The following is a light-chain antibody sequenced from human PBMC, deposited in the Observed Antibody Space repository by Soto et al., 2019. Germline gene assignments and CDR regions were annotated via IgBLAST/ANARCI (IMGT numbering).Light chain of an antibody. Sequence: EIVLTQSPATLSLSPGERATLSCRASQSVRTYLSYVAWYQQRPGQAPRLLIYDASNRATGIPARFSGSGSGTDFTLTISSLEPEDFAVYYCQQRSSWPITFGQGTRLEIK. V-gene: IGKV3-11*01. CDR3: QQRSSWPIT. J-gene: IGKJ5*01. CDR1: QSVRTY. CDR2: DAS.